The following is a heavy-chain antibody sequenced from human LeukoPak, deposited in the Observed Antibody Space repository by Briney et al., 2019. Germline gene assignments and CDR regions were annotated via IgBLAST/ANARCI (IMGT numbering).Heavy chain of an antibody. Sequence: PGESLKISCKASGYTFANHWIGWVRQMPGKGLDWTAIMYPGDSDIRYSPSFQGQVTISADRSITTAYLQWNSLKASDTAIYYCATAYNSDYWGQGTLVTVSS. CDR1: GYTFANHW. D-gene: IGHD1-14*01. J-gene: IGHJ4*02. CDR2: MYPGDSDI. CDR3: ATAYNSDY. V-gene: IGHV5-51*01.